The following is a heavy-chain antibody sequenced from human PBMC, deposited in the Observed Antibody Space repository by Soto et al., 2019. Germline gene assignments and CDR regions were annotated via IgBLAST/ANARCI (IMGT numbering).Heavy chain of an antibody. CDR3: ARLFPHSGSYLDY. Sequence: QLQLQESGPGLVKPSETLSLTCTVSGGSISSSSYYWGWIRQPPGKGLEWIGSIYYSGSTYYNPSLKRRAPXSXDXPKNQFSLKLSSVPAADTAVYYCARLFPHSGSYLDYWGQGTLVTVSS. J-gene: IGHJ4*02. CDR2: IYYSGST. D-gene: IGHD1-26*01. V-gene: IGHV4-39*01. CDR1: GGSISSSSYY.